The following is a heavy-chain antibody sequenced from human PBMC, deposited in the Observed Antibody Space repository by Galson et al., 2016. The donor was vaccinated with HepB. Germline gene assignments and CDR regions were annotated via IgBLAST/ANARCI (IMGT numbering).Heavy chain of an antibody. J-gene: IGHJ4*02. Sequence: SLRLSCAASRFNFSTHGMHWVRQAPGKGLEWVTFISYDGRNKDYADSVKGRFTISRDNSKNTLFLQMNSLRPEDTAIYYCARDVYTGLVGPTSIFDYWGQGTLVTVSS. D-gene: IGHD1-26*01. CDR2: ISYDGRNK. CDR3: ARDVYTGLVGPTSIFDY. CDR1: RFNFSTHG. V-gene: IGHV3-30*04.